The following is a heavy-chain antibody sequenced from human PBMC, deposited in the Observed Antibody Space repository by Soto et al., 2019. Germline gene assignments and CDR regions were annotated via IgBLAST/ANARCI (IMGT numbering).Heavy chain of an antibody. Sequence: RASVKVSCKASGYTFTSYGISWVRQAPGQGLEWMGWISAYNGNTNYAQKLQGRVTMTTDTSTSTAYMELRSLRSDDTAVYYGFYCTNGVCYGEGGQGTLVTVSS. J-gene: IGHJ4*02. CDR3: FYCTNGVCYGE. V-gene: IGHV1-18*04. D-gene: IGHD2-8*01. CDR1: GYTFTSYG. CDR2: ISAYNGNT.